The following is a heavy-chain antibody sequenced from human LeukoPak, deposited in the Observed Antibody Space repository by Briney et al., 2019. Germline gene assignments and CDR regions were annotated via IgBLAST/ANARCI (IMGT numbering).Heavy chain of an antibody. J-gene: IGHJ4*02. CDR1: GGSISSGSCY. Sequence: SETLSLTCTVSGGSISSGSCYWSWIRQPAGKGLEWIGRIYTSGSTNYNPSLKSRVTISVDTSKNQFSLKLSSVTAADTAVYYCARDSSFWSGPFDYWGQGTLVTVSS. V-gene: IGHV4-61*02. CDR3: ARDSSFWSGPFDY. D-gene: IGHD3-3*01. CDR2: IYTSGST.